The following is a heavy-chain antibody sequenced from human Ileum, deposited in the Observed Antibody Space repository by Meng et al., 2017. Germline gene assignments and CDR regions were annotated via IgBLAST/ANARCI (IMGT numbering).Heavy chain of an antibody. CDR2: AGT. V-gene: IGHV4-61*08. J-gene: IGHJ4*02. CDR1: GGSVSTSDYQ. CDR3: ARDHWGSLDY. Sequence: QVQLQESGPGLVSPSATLSLICTVSGGSVSTSDYQWGWIRQPPGKGLEWIGYAGTNYNPSLKSRVTISVDTSKRQFSLKLTSVTDADTAVYYCARDHWGSLDYWGQGILVTVSS. D-gene: IGHD7-27*01.